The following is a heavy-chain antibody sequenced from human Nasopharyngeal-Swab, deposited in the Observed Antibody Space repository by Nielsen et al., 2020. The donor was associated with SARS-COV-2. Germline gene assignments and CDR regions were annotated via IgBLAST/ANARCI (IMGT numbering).Heavy chain of an antibody. CDR2: IYYSGST. D-gene: IGHD3-22*01. CDR3: ARGEPYYDSSGYYLGVYAFDI. J-gene: IGHJ3*02. Sequence: RQPPGKGLEWIGSIYYSGSTYYNPSLKSRVTISVDTSKNQFSLKLSSVTAADTAVYYCARGEPYYDSSGYYLGVYAFDIWGQGTMVTVSS. V-gene: IGHV4-39*07.